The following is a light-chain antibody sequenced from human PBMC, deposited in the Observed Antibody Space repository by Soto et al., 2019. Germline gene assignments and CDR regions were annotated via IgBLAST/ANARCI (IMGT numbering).Light chain of an antibody. CDR1: QSVLYSSNNKNY. V-gene: IGKV4-1*01. CDR2: WAS. Sequence: DIVMTQSPDSLAVSLGERATFNCKSSQSVLYSSNNKNYLPWCQQKPGQPPKLLIYWASTRESGVPDRFSGSGSGTDFPLTISSLQAEDVAVYYCQQYYSPPRHTFGGGTKVEIK. CDR3: QQYYSPPRHT. J-gene: IGKJ4*01.